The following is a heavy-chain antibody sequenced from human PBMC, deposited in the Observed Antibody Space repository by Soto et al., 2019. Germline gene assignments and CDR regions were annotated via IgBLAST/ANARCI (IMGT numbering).Heavy chain of an antibody. CDR3: ATIFLFTFGGVIGQARGAFDI. CDR1: GYTLTELS. CDR2: FDPEDGET. Sequence: ASVKVSCKVSGYTLTELSMHWVRQAPGKGLEWMGGFDPEDGETIYAQKFQGRVTMTEDTSTDTAYMELSSLRSEDTAEYYCATIFLFTFGGVIGQARGAFDIWGQGTMVTVPS. D-gene: IGHD3-16*02. V-gene: IGHV1-24*01. J-gene: IGHJ3*02.